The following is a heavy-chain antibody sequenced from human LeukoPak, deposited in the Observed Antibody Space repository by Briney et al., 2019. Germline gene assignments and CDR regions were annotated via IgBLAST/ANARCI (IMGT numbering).Heavy chain of an antibody. CDR3: ADLGTTYYYDRSTY. J-gene: IGHJ4*02. D-gene: IGHD3-22*01. CDR1: GFSFSSYA. CDR2: ISSSGGSP. Sequence: PGGSLRLSCAASGFSFSSYAMSWVRQAPGKGLEWVSGISSSGGSPYYADSVQGRFTISRDNSKNTLFLQMTGLRAGDTAVYYCADLGTTYYYDRSTYWGQGTLVAVSS. V-gene: IGHV3-23*01.